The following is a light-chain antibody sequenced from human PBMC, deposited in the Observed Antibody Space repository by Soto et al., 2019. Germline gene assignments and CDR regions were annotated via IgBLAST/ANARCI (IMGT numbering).Light chain of an antibody. J-gene: IGLJ1*01. CDR2: EVT. Sequence: QSALTQPPSASGSPGQSVTIPCTGTSSDVGGYDHVSWYQQHPGKAPKLMIYEVTKRPAGVPDRFSGSKSGNTASLTVSGLQAEDEADYYCSSYAGSSNVFGTGTKVTVL. V-gene: IGLV2-8*01. CDR1: SSDVGGYDH. CDR3: SSYAGSSNV.